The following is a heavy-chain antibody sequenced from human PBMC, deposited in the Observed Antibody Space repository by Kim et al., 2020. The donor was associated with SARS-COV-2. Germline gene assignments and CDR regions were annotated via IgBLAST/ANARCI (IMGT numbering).Heavy chain of an antibody. V-gene: IGHV3-23*01. CDR2: IPGIGGST. Sequence: GGSLRLSCAASGFTFSNFDMSWVRQAPGKGLEWVSTIPGIGGSTNYADSVKGRFTISRDNSKNTLYLQMNSLGVEDTAIYFCARDEKRRGDYWGQGTLVTVSS. J-gene: IGHJ4*02. CDR3: ARDEKRRGDY. CDR1: GFTFSNFD. D-gene: IGHD3-10*01.